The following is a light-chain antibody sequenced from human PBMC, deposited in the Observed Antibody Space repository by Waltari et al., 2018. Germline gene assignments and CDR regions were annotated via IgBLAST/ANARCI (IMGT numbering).Light chain of an antibody. CDR3: QQRSSWPPWA. CDR1: QSVGGY. J-gene: IGKJ1*01. CDR2: DAS. V-gene: IGKV3-11*01. Sequence: EVVLTQSPVTLSLSPGDRATLSCRASQSVGGYVAWYQHNPGQAPRLLIFDASYRATGIPARFSGSGSGTDFTLTISSLEADDFGVYYCQQRSSWPPWAFGQGTRVEV.